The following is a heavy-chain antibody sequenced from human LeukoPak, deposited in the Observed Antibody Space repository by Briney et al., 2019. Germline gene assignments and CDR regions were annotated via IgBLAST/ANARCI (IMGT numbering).Heavy chain of an antibody. D-gene: IGHD4-17*01. CDR2: INPSGSYT. J-gene: IGHJ5*02. Sequence: ASVKVSCKASGFTFTSYYMHWVRQAPGQGLEWMGIINPSGSYTNYAQKFQGRVTITADESTSTAYMELSSLRSEDTAIYYCARGGLDYGDVPIVTWGQGTLVTVSS. V-gene: IGHV1-46*01. CDR3: ARGGLDYGDVPIVT. CDR1: GFTFTSYY.